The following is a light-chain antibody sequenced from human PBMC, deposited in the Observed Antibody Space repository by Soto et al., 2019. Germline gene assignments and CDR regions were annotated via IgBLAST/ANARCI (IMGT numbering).Light chain of an antibody. CDR2: WAS. Sequence: DVVMTQSPDSLAVSPGERATINCKSSQSLLYRSNNKNYLAWYQHKPGQPPKLVISWASTRESGVPDRISGSWSGTDFTLTISSLQAEDVGIYYCQQYYSTPPTVGKGTKVEI. J-gene: IGKJ1*01. CDR3: QQYYSTPPT. CDR1: QSLLYRSNNKNY. V-gene: IGKV4-1*01.